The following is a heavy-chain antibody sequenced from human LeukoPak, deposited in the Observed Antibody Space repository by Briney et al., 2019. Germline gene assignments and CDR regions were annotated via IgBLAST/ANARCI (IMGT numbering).Heavy chain of an antibody. D-gene: IGHD2-2*01. CDR3: ARVPPYCPTTSCYAPFDH. Sequence: SVKVSCKATGGTFSTFPVSWVRQAPGQGLEWVGGIIPIFGVTTYAQAFQDRVTITADESTGTAYMELSSLTSDDTAVYYCARVPPYCPTTSCYAPFDHWGQGTLVTVSS. J-gene: IGHJ5*02. V-gene: IGHV1-69*13. CDR2: IIPIFGVT. CDR1: GGTFSTFP.